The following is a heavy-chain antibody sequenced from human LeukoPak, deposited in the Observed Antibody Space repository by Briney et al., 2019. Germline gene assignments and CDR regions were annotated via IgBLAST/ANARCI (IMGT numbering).Heavy chain of an antibody. D-gene: IGHD6-19*01. V-gene: IGHV3-23*01. CDR1: GFTFSSYA. Sequence: GGSLRLSCAASGFTFSSYAMSWVRQAPGKGLEWVSAISGSGGSTYYADSVKGRFTISRDNSKNTLYVQMNSLRAEDTAVYYCAMSPHSSGWYRRFDYWGQGTLVTVSS. CDR3: AMSPHSSGWYRRFDY. J-gene: IGHJ4*02. CDR2: ISGSGGST.